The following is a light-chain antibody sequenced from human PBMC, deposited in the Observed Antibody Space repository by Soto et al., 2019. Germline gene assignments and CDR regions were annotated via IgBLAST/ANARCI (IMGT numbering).Light chain of an antibody. Sequence: ENVLTQARRSLSFSAGERTALSCRASQLVSRGYLAWYQQKPGQAPRLLIYDASNRATGIPARFSGSGSGTDFTLTISSLEPEDFAVYYCQQRSNWPPITFGQGTRLEI. CDR1: QLVSRGY. CDR3: QQRSNWPPIT. CDR2: DAS. J-gene: IGKJ5*01. V-gene: IGKV3-11*01.